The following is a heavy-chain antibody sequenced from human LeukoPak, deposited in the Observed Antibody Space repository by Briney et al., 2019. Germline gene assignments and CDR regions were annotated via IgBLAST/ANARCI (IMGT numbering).Heavy chain of an antibody. CDR3: ARDYYYYDSGSYYTNIAN. Sequence: GGSLRLSCAASGFTFSNYAMTWVRQAPGKGLEWVSILSDSGVYTYYADSVKGRFTISRDNSNNMLYLQMNSLRAEDTAVYYCARDYYYYDSGSYYTNIANWGQGTLVTVSS. CDR1: GFTFSNYA. D-gene: IGHD3-10*01. J-gene: IGHJ4*02. CDR2: LSDSGVYT. V-gene: IGHV3-23*01.